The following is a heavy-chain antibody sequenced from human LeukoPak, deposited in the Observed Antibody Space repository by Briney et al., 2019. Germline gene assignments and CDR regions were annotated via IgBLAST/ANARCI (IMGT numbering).Heavy chain of an antibody. V-gene: IGHV3-48*01. J-gene: IGHJ6*03. CDR1: GFTFSSYG. CDR2: ITSSSDTI. D-gene: IGHD4-17*01. Sequence: GGSLRLSCAASGFTFSSYGMHWVRQAPGKGLEWVAFITSSSDTISYADSVKGRFTISRDNAKNSLYLQMDGLRAEDTAVYYCARYDYGDYEDYFYYMDVWGKGTAVSV. CDR3: ARYDYGDYEDYFYYMDV.